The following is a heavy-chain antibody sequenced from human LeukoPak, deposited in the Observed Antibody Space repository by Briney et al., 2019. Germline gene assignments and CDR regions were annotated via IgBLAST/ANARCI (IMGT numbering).Heavy chain of an antibody. V-gene: IGHV3-21*01. Sequence: GGSLRLSCAASGFTFSSYSMNWVRQAPGKGLEWVSSISSSSSYIYYADSVKGRFTISRDNAKNSLYLQMNSLRAEDTAVYYCARPPSYPHDAFDIWGQGTMVTVSS. CDR3: ARPPSYPHDAFDI. J-gene: IGHJ3*02. CDR2: ISSSSSYI. CDR1: GFTFSSYS.